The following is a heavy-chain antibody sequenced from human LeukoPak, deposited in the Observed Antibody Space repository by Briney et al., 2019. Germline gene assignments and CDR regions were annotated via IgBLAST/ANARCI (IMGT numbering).Heavy chain of an antibody. V-gene: IGHV3-53*01. CDR2: IYSGGST. CDR3: AKHSRIAVEYFDS. CDR1: GLTVSSNY. D-gene: IGHD6-19*01. J-gene: IGHJ4*02. Sequence: GGTLRLSCAASGLTVSSNYMSWVRQAPGKGLEWVSVIYSGGSTYYADSVKGRFTISRDNSKNTLYLQMNSLGAEDTAVYYCAKHSRIAVEYFDSWGQGTLVTVSS.